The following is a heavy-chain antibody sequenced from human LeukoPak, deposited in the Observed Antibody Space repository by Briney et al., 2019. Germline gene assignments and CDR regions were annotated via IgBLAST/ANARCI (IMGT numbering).Heavy chain of an antibody. CDR3: AKGPSIAAAGTVYDY. D-gene: IGHD6-13*01. J-gene: IGHJ4*02. Sequence: GGSLRLSCAASGFTFSSYSMNWVRQAPGKGLEWVSSISSSSSYIYYADSVKGRFTISRDNAKNTLYLQMNSLRAEDTAVYYCAKGPSIAAAGTVYDYWGQGTLVTVSS. CDR2: ISSSSSYI. V-gene: IGHV3-21*04. CDR1: GFTFSSYS.